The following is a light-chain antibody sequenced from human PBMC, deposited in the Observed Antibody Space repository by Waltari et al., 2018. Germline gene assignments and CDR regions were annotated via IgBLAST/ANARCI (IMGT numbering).Light chain of an antibody. CDR2: WAS. CDR3: QQYYDTPRT. Sequence: DIVMTQSPDPLAVSLGERATINCKSSQTVLYSSDNNNYLAWYQQKLGQPPKLLIYWASTRASGVPDRFSGSGSGTDFTLTISSLQAEDVAVYYCQQYYDTPRTFGQGTRVEIK. J-gene: IGKJ1*01. CDR1: QTVLYSSDNNNY. V-gene: IGKV4-1*01.